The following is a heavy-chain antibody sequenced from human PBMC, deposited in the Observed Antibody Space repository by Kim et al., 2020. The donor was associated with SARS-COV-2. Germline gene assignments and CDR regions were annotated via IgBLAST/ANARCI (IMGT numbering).Heavy chain of an antibody. CDR1: GFTFNDYA. D-gene: IGHD6-19*01. J-gene: IGHJ4*02. CDR3: AKGGTGSGWYLVY. V-gene: IGHV3-9*01. Sequence: GGSLRLSCAASGFTFNDYAMHWVRQAPGKGLEWVSGIIWNSGSIGYADSVKGRFTISRDNAKNSLYLQMNSLRAEDTALYYCAKGGTGSGWYLVYWGQGTLVTVSS. CDR2: IIWNSGSI.